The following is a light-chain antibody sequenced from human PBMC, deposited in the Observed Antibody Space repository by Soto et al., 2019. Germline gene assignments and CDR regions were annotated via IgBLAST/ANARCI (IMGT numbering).Light chain of an antibody. CDR2: EVT. V-gene: IGLV2-14*01. Sequence: QSVLTQPASVSGSPGQSVTIPCTGTSSDVGGNIYVSWYQQHPGKAPKLMIYEVTNRPSGVSYRFSGSRSDNTASLTISGLQAEDEAHYYCSAYTVFRTVVFGGGTQLTVL. CDR3: SAYTVFRTVV. J-gene: IGLJ2*01. CDR1: SSDVGGNIY.